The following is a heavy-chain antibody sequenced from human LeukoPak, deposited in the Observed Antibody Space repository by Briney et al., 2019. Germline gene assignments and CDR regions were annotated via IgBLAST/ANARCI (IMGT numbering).Heavy chain of an antibody. J-gene: IGHJ5*02. CDR2: ISAYNGNT. D-gene: IGHD2-2*01. V-gene: IGHV1-18*01. CDR1: GYTFTSYG. Sequence: GASVKVSCKASGYTFTSYGISWVRQAPGQGLEWMGWISAYNGNTNYAQKLQGRVTMTTDTSTSTAYMELRSLRSDDTAVYYCTRDLNPGIVVVPAAQNGWFDPWGQGTLVTVSS. CDR3: TRDLNPGIVVVPAAQNGWFDP.